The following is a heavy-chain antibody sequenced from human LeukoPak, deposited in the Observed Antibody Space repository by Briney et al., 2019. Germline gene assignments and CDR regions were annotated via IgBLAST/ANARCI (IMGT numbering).Heavy chain of an antibody. CDR2: ISGSGGSI. CDR3: AKDRDSSGYYNRYFDY. Sequence: PGGSLRLSCAASGFTFSSYAMSWVRQAPGKGLEWVSAISGSGGSIYYADSVKGRFTISRDNSKNTLYLQMSSLRAEDTAVYSCAKDRDSSGYYNRYFDYWGRGTLVTVSS. J-gene: IGHJ4*02. V-gene: IGHV3-23*01. CDR1: GFTFSSYA. D-gene: IGHD3-22*01.